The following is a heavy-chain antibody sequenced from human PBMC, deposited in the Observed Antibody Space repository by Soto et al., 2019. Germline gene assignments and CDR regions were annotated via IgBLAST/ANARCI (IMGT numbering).Heavy chain of an antibody. Sequence: PSETLSLTCTFSGGSISSFDWNWIRQSPGKGLEWIGYISYSGSTNYNPSLKSRVTISVDTSKNQFSLKLSSVTAADTAVYYCARQDTSGYAFDYWGQGTLVTVSS. CDR1: GGSISSFD. CDR2: ISYSGST. D-gene: IGHD3-22*01. J-gene: IGHJ4*02. V-gene: IGHV4-59*08. CDR3: ARQDTSGYAFDY.